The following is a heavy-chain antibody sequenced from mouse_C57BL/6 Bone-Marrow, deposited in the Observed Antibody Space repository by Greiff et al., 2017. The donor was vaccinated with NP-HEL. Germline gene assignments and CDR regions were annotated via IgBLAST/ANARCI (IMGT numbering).Heavy chain of an antibody. V-gene: IGHV1-74*01. D-gene: IGHD2-10*01. CDR3: AIGSYFRFDY. Sequence: QVQLQQPGAELVKPGASVKVSCKASGYTFTSYWMHWVKQRPGQGLEWIGRIHPSDSDTNYNQKFKGKSTLTIDKSSSTADMQLSSRTSADSAVYYCAIGSYFRFDYWGQGTTLTDS. J-gene: IGHJ2*01. CDR1: GYTFTSYW. CDR2: IHPSDSDT.